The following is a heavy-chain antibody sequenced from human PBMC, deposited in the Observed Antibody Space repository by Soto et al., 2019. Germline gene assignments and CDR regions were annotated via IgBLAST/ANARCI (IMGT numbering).Heavy chain of an antibody. J-gene: IGHJ5*01. CDR2: IYKSATT. Sequence: NPSETLSLTCSVSGDSISSVDYFWAWIRQPPGQALEYIGYIYKSATTYYNPSFESRVAISLDTSKSQFSLNVAPVTAADTAVYFCARGRYCLTGRCFPNWFDSWGQGTLVTVSS. CDR1: GDSISSVDYF. V-gene: IGHV4-30-4*01. CDR3: ARGRYCLTGRCFPNWFDS. D-gene: IGHD2-15*01.